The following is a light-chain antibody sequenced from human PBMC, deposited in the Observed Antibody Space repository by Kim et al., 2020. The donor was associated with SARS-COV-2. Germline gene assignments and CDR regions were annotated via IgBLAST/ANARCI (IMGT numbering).Light chain of an antibody. CDR3: CSYAGAYSWV. Sequence: QSALTQPRSVSGSPGQSVTISCTGTSSDIGGYRYVSWYQQHPGKAPKVMIYDVSKRPSGVPDRFSGSKSGNTASLTISGLQAEDEADYYCCSYAGAYSWVFGGGTKVTVL. CDR2: DVS. CDR1: SSDIGGYRY. V-gene: IGLV2-11*01. J-gene: IGLJ2*01.